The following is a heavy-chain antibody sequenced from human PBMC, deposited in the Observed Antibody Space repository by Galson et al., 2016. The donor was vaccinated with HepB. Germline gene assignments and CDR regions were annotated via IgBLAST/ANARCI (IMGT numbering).Heavy chain of an antibody. V-gene: IGHV3-74*01. D-gene: IGHD4-17*01. J-gene: IGHJ6*02. Sequence: ETLSLTCGVYGGSFTGYFWTWIRQAPGKGLVWVSRIQSDGRTTGYADSVKGRFTISRDNVKNTLYLQMNSLRAEDTAVYYCHVGDYGDAFNRYYYYGMDVWGQGTTVTVSS. CDR2: IQSDGRTT. CDR3: HVGDYGDAFNRYYYYGMDV. CDR1: GGSFTGYF.